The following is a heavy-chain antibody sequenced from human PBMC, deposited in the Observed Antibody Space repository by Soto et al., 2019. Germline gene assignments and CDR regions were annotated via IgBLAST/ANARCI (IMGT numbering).Heavy chain of an antibody. CDR3: AKLSSSGWSNYFDY. J-gene: IGHJ4*02. V-gene: IGHV3-23*01. Sequence: GGSLRLSCTASGFTFSSYAMSWVRQAPGKGLEWVSAISGSGGSTYYADSVKGRFTISRDNSKNTLYLQMNSLRAEDTAVYYCAKLSSSGWSNYFDYWGQGTLVTVSS. CDR2: ISGSGGST. D-gene: IGHD6-19*01. CDR1: GFTFSSYA.